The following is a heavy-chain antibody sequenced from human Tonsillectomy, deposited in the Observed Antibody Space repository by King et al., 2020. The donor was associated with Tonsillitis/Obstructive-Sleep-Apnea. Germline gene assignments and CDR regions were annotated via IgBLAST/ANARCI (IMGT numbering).Heavy chain of an antibody. CDR3: ARAPRISSGYYFHFDY. D-gene: IGHD3-22*01. Sequence: QLQESGPGLVKPSETLSLTCTVSGGSISSYYWSWIRQPPGKGLEWIGYIYYSGSTNYNPSLKSRVTISVDTSKNQFSLKLSSVTAADTAVYYCARAPRISSGYYFHFDYWGQGTLVTVSS. CDR2: IYYSGST. CDR1: GGSISSYY. V-gene: IGHV4-59*01. J-gene: IGHJ4*02.